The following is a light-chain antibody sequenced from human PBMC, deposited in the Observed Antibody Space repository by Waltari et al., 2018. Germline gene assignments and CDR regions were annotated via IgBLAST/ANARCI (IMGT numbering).Light chain of an antibody. CDR1: QGISSW. CDR2: AAS. J-gene: IGKJ5*01. Sequence: DIQMTQSPSSVSASVGDRVTITCRASQGISSWLVWYQQKPGKAPKLLIYAASNLQSGVPSRVSGSGSGTEFTLTISSLQPEDFATYYCQQANSFPITFGQGTRLEIK. CDR3: QQANSFPIT. V-gene: IGKV1D-12*01.